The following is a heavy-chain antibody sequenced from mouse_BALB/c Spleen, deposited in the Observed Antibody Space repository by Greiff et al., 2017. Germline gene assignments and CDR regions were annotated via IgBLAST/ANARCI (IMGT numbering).Heavy chain of an antibody. CDR3: ARDGYLDFDY. J-gene: IGHJ2*01. Sequence: EVQVVESGGGLVQPGGSLKLSCAASGFTFSSYGMSWVRQTPDKRLELVATINSNGGSTYYPDSVKGRFTISRDNAKNTLYLQMSSLKSEDTAMYYCARDGYLDFDYWGQGTTLTVSS. CDR1: GFTFSSYG. D-gene: IGHD2-3*01. V-gene: IGHV5-6-3*01. CDR2: INSNGGST.